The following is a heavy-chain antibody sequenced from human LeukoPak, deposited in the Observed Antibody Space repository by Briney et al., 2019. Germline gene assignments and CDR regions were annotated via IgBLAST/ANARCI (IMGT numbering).Heavy chain of an antibody. J-gene: IGHJ4*02. CDR2: IYPGDSDT. CDR1: GYSFTSYW. Sequence: GESLKISCKGSGYSFTSYWIGWVRQMPGKGLEWMGIIYPGDSDTRYSPSFQGQVTISADKSICTAYLQWSSLKASDTAMYYCARTTMVRGVTRHFDYWGQGTLVTVSS. CDR3: ARTTMVRGVTRHFDY. V-gene: IGHV5-51*01. D-gene: IGHD3-10*01.